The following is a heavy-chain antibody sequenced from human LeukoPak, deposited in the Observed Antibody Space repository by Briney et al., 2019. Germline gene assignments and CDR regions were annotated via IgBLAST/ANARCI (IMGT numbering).Heavy chain of an antibody. CDR1: GFTFSSYG. V-gene: IGHV3-30*18. Sequence: AGGSLRLSCAASGFTFSSYGMHWVRQAPGKGLEWVAVISYDGSNKYYADSVKGRFTISRDNSKNTLYLQMNSLRAEDTAVYYCAKDRGWELRILDYWGQGTLVTVSS. D-gene: IGHD1-26*01. CDR3: AKDRGWELRILDY. CDR2: ISYDGSNK. J-gene: IGHJ4*02.